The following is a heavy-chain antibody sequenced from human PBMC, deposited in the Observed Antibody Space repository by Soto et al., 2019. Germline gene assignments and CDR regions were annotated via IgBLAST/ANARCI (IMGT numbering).Heavy chain of an antibody. CDR3: ARTTGYSSTWFAGENWFDP. D-gene: IGHD6-19*01. V-gene: IGHV4-31*03. Sequence: TLSLTCSVSGGSIRSGGSYWSWIRQHPWKGLEWIGYIYHSGSTYYRPSLKSRVIISIDTSKSQFSLKLSSVTAADTAVYYCARTTGYSSTWFAGENWFDPWGQGILVTSPQ. CDR2: IYHSGST. J-gene: IGHJ5*02. CDR1: GGSIRSGGSY.